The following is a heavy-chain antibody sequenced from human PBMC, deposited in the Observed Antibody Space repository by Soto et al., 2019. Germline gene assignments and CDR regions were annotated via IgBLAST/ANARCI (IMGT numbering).Heavy chain of an antibody. CDR2: INHSGST. CDR3: ARIRVRRGISYYYYYGMDV. Sequence: SETLSLTCAVYVGSFSGFYWSWVRQPPGKGLEWIEEINHSGSTNYTPSLQSRVTISVDTSKNQFFLKLNSVTAADTAVYYCARIRVRRGISYYYYYGMDVWGQGTTVTVSS. V-gene: IGHV4-34*01. CDR1: VGSFSGFY. D-gene: IGHD3-10*01. J-gene: IGHJ6*02.